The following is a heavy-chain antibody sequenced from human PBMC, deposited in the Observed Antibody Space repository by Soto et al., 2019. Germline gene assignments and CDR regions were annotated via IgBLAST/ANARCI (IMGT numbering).Heavy chain of an antibody. CDR3: ARSLVNGTYEAFDI. Sequence: VDALNISCKGSGYNFNRYWIGWVSQMPGKGLEWMGVIYPGDSDTRYSPSLQGQVTISADKSSSAAYLQWSSLQASDTATYYCARSLVNGTYEAFDIWGQGTMVNVSS. D-gene: IGHD6-13*01. CDR2: IYPGDSDT. CDR1: GYNFNRYW. J-gene: IGHJ3*02. V-gene: IGHV5-51*01.